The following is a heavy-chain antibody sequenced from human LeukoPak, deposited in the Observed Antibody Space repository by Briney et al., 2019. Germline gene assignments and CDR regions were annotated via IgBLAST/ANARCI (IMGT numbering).Heavy chain of an antibody. Sequence: GASVKVSCKASGYTFTSYDINWVRQATGQGLEWMGWMNPNSGNTGYAQKFQGRVTMTRNTFISTAYMELSSLRSEDTAVYYCARGMAAAGTGYYYYYGMDVWGQGTTVTVSS. V-gene: IGHV1-8*01. CDR1: GYTFTSYD. D-gene: IGHD6-13*01. CDR3: ARGMAAAGTGYYYYYGMDV. CDR2: MNPNSGNT. J-gene: IGHJ6*02.